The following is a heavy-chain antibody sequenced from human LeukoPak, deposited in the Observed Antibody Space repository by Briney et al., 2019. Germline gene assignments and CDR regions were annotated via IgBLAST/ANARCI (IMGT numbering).Heavy chain of an antibody. D-gene: IGHD3-16*01. Sequence: GGSLRLSCAASGFTFPNARIDWVRQAPGKGLEWVGRIKNYNHRRTAEYAAPVKGRFTISRDDSRNTLFLQMDSLKTEDTAVYYCVKDGGRRPYCSSYWGQGALVTVSS. V-gene: IGHV3-15*01. CDR1: GFTFPNAR. CDR3: VKDGGRRPYCSSY. CDR2: IKNYNHRRTA. J-gene: IGHJ1*01.